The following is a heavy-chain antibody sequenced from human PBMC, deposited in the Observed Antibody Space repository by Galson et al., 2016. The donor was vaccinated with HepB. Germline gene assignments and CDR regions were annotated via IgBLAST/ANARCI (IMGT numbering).Heavy chain of an antibody. D-gene: IGHD5-12*01. V-gene: IGHV4-31*03. CDR3: ARGGGVKEGDIVATRVEDACDI. CDR1: GGSISSGGYY. Sequence: TLSLTCTVSGGSISSGGYYWSWIRQLPGKGLEWIGYIYYSGSTYYNPSLQSRVTISVDTSKNQFSLKLSSVTAVDTAVYYCARGGGVKEGDIVATRVEDACDIWGQGTMVTVSS. CDR2: IYYSGST. J-gene: IGHJ3*02.